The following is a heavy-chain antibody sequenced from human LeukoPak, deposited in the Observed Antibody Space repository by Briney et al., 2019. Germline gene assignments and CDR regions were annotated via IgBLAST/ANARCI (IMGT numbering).Heavy chain of an antibody. V-gene: IGHV4-39*07. J-gene: IGHJ4*02. CDR3: ARGLYCTNGVCPYYFDY. Sequence: PSETLSLTCTVSGGSISSGSYCWGWIRQPPGKGLEWIGSMYSSGSTYYNPSLKSRLAISVDTSKNQFSLRLSSVTAADTAIYYCARGLYCTNGVCPYYFDYWGQGTLVTVSS. D-gene: IGHD2-8*01. CDR1: GGSISSGSYC. CDR2: MYSSGST.